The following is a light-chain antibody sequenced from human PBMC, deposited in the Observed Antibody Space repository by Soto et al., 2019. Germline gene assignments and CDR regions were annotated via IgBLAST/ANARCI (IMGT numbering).Light chain of an antibody. CDR2: DAS. V-gene: IGKV1-33*01. Sequence: DIQMTQSPSSLSASVGDRVTITCQASQDISNYLNWYQQKPGKAPKFLIYDASNLEARVPSRFSGPGSGTNFTFTINNLQPEDFATYYCQQHDNLPFTFGPGTKVDIK. CDR1: QDISNY. CDR3: QQHDNLPFT. J-gene: IGKJ3*01.